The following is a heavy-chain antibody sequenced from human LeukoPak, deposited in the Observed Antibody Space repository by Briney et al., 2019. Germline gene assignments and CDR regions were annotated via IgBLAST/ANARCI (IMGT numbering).Heavy chain of an antibody. CDR3: ARAPAGTLDY. CDR2: MTPSGDSA. Sequence: ASVKVSCKASGYTLTNYHMHWVRQVPGQGLEWVGVMTPSGDSASYAQKFQGRITITSDTSTSTFCMELSSLRSEDTAIYYCARAPAGTLDYWGQGTLVTVSS. V-gene: IGHV1-46*01. CDR1: GYTLTNYH. D-gene: IGHD6-13*01. J-gene: IGHJ4*02.